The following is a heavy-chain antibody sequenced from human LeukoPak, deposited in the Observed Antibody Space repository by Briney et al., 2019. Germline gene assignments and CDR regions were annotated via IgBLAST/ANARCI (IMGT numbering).Heavy chain of an antibody. D-gene: IGHD6-6*01. CDR1: DDSVSSDNYY. CDR3: ARRKAVRPRDYYFDY. J-gene: IGHJ4*02. V-gene: IGHV4-61*01. CDR2: VYYSGST. Sequence: SETLSLTCTVSDDSVSSDNYYWSWIRQPPGKGLEWIGYVYYSGSTNYNPSLKSRVTISVDTSKNQFSLKLSSVTAADTAVYFCARRKAVRPRDYYFDYWGQGTLVTVSS.